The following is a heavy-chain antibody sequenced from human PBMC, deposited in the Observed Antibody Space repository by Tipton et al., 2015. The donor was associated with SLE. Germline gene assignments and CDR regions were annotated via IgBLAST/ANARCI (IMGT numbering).Heavy chain of an antibody. CDR3: ARDRKGGDIVATKDAFDI. CDR1: GYTFINYY. V-gene: IGHV1-46*01. J-gene: IGHJ3*02. CDR2: INPSAGTT. D-gene: IGHD5-12*01. Sequence: QVQLVQSGAEVKKPGASVKVSCKASGYTFINYYMHWVRQAPGQGLEWMGIINPSAGTTIYAEKFQGRVTMTRDTSTSTLYMELSSLTSDDTAVYLCARDRKGGDIVATKDAFDIWGQGTMATVSS.